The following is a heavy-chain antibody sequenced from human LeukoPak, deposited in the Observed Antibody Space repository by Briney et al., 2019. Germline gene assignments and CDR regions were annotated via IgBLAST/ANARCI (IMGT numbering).Heavy chain of an antibody. D-gene: IGHD3-9*01. Sequence: GGSLRLSCAASGFTFSDCYMSWIRQAPGKGLEWVSYISSSGSTIYYADSVKGRFTISRDNAKNSLYLQMNSLRAEDTAVYYCARDNGRYYDILTGYYDYWGQGTLVTVSS. V-gene: IGHV3-11*01. J-gene: IGHJ4*02. CDR1: GFTFSDCY. CDR2: ISSSGSTI. CDR3: ARDNGRYYDILTGYYDY.